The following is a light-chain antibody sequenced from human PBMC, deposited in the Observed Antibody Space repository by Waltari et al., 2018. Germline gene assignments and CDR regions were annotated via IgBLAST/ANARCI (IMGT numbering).Light chain of an antibody. Sequence: QSVLPQPPSVSGAPGQRVTISCTGSSSTIGAGYDVHWYQQLPGTAPKLLIYGNSNRPSGVPDRFSGSKSGTSASLAITGLQAEDEADYYCQSYDSSLSAHVVFGGGTKLTVL. V-gene: IGLV1-40*01. CDR2: GNS. CDR3: QSYDSSLSAHVV. CDR1: SSTIGAGYD. J-gene: IGLJ2*01.